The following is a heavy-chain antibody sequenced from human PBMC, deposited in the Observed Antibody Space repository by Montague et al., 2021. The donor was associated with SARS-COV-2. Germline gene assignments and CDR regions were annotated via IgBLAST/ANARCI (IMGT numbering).Heavy chain of an antibody. CDR3: ARVRDSSGHDY. D-gene: IGHD3-22*01. CDR2: IFYSGST. Sequence: TLSLTCTVSGGSISSDDYYWGWIRQPPGKGLEWIGNIFYSGSTYYSPSLESRATISIDTSKNQFSLRLTSVTAADTAVYYCARVRDSSGHDYWGQGTLVTVSS. CDR1: GGSISSDDYY. J-gene: IGHJ4*02. V-gene: IGHV4-30-4*08.